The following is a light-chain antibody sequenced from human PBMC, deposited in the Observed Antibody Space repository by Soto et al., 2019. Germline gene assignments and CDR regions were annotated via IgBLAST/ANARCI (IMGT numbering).Light chain of an antibody. V-gene: IGLV2-14*01. CDR2: DVS. CDR1: SSDVGGYDY. J-gene: IGLJ2*01. CDR3: QSYDSGLGGYVI. Sequence: QSALTQPASVSGSPGQSITISCTGTSSDVGGYDYVSWYQHHPGKAPKLMIYDVSNRPSGVSSRFSGSKSDNTASLTIYGLQAEDEADYYCQSYDSGLGGYVIFGGGTKLTVL.